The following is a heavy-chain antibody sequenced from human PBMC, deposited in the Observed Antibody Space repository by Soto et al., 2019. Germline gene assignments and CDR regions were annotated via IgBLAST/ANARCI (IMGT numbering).Heavy chain of an antibody. CDR3: ARGSGYRNSPIDY. CDR1: GGSISSDF. CDR2: MYYGGTT. D-gene: IGHD3-10*01. J-gene: IGHJ4*02. Sequence: PSETLSLTCIVSGGSISSDFWSWIRQPPGKGLEWIGYMYYGGTTNYNPSLMSRVTISIDTSTSQFSLKLSSVTAADTAVYYCARGSGYRNSPIDYWALGTLVTVSS. V-gene: IGHV4-59*01.